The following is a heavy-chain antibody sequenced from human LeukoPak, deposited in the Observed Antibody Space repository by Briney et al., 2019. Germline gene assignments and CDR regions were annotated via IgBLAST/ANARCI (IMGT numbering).Heavy chain of an antibody. D-gene: IGHD1-26*01. V-gene: IGHV3-23*01. CDR2: ISGSGGST. CDR1: GFTFSSYA. Sequence: GGSLRLSCAASGFTFSSYAMSWVRQAPGKGLEWVSDISGSGGSTYYADSVKGRFTISRDKSKNTLYLQMNSLRAEDTAVYYCAKGASGSYHTPYDYWGQGTLVTVSS. CDR3: AKGASGSYHTPYDY. J-gene: IGHJ4*02.